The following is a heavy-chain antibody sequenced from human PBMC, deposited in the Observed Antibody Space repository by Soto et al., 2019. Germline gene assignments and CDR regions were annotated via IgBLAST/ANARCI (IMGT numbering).Heavy chain of an antibody. V-gene: IGHV4-59*01. CDR3: ARAPRDAIPDY. J-gene: IGHJ4*02. CDR1: NGSSSNYY. CDR2: LYYSGTT. Sequence: PSETLSLTCTVSNGSSSNYYGTWIRQPPGKGLEWIGFLYYSGTTNYNPSLKSRVTMSVHTPKNQFSLKLRSVTPADPAIYYCARAPRDAIPDYWGQGTLVTVSS. D-gene: IGHD2-2*01.